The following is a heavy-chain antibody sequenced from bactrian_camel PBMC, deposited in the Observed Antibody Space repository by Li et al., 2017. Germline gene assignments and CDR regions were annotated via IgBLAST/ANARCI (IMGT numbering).Heavy chain of an antibody. D-gene: IGHD8*01. CDR1: VSSANDYC. CDR2: LDSDGRI. J-gene: IGHJ4*01. V-gene: IGHV3S9*01. CDR3: VQGVYWSTYGDIFRHQ. Sequence: QVQLVESGGGSVQAGGSLRHSCAVSVSSANDYCLGWFRQASGKEREWVGSLDSDGRINYADSVKGRFTISRDNGKNTVYLQLNSLTNEDTVVYYCVQGVYWSTYGDIFRHQRGQGTQVTVS.